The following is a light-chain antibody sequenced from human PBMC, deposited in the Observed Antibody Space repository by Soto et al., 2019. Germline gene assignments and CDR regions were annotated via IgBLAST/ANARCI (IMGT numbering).Light chain of an antibody. CDR3: SSYKSVNLYV. Sequence: SALPQPASESGSPGQSIRISCPGTGSDIGGYEHVSWYQQHPGKAPKLIIFDVTTRPSGVSNRFFGSKSGNTASLTIAGLQPAHEDDYFCSSYKSVNLYVFGTGTKVTV. J-gene: IGLJ1*01. CDR2: DVT. CDR1: GSDIGGYEH. V-gene: IGLV2-14*03.